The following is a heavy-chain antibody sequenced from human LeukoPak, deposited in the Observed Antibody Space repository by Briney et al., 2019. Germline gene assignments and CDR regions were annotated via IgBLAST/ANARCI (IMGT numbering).Heavy chain of an antibody. CDR2: ISFDGTKT. CDR1: GFTFSSYA. V-gene: IGHV3-30*04. D-gene: IGHD6-19*01. CDR3: ARVEQWLGPMAV. J-gene: IGHJ6*02. Sequence: GGSLRLSCAASGFTFSSYAMHWVRQAPGKGLEWVAVISFDGTKTYYADSVQGRFTISRDNSKNTLYLQMNSLRAEDTAVYYCARVEQWLGPMAVWGHGTTVTVSS.